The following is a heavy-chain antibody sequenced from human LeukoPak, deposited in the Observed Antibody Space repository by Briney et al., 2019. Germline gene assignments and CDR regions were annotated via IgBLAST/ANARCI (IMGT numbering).Heavy chain of an antibody. CDR3: AREPTYSSSWYTSCDY. CDR2: ISSSSDYI. D-gene: IGHD6-13*01. Sequence: GFLRLSCAASGFTFNNYIMNWVRQAPGKGLEWVSSISSSSDYIYYADSVKGRFTISRDNAKNSLYLQMNSLRAEDTAVYYCAREPTYSSSWYTSCDYWGQGTLVTVSS. CDR1: GFTFNNYI. V-gene: IGHV3-21*01. J-gene: IGHJ4*02.